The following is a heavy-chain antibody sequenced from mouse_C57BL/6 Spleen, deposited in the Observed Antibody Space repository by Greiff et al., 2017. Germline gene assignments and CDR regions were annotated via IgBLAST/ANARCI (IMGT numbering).Heavy chain of an antibody. V-gene: IGHV2-3*01. CDR1: GFSLTRYG. CDR3: AAYYGSSPVRDV. CDR2: IGGDGST. J-gene: IGHJ1*03. Sequence: QVQLKESGPGLVAPSQSLSITCTVSGFSLTRYGVSWVRQPPGKGLEWLGVIGGDGSTHYHSALISRLSISKDNSKSQVFLKLNSLQTDDTATYYWAAYYGSSPVRDVWGTGTTVTVSS. D-gene: IGHD1-1*01.